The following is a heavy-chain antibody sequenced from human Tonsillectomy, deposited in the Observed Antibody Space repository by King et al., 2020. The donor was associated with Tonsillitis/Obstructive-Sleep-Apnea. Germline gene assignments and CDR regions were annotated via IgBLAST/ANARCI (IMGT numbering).Heavy chain of an antibody. D-gene: IGHD6-19*01. Sequence: VQLVESGGGVVRPGGSLRLSCAASGFTFDNHGMSWVRQAPGKGLEWVSGINWNGGSTRYADSVKGRFTISRDNAKNSLYLQMNSLRAEDTALYHCARGHSSGWTTLDHWGQGTLVTVSS. CDR3: ARGHSSGWTTLDH. V-gene: IGHV3-20*01. CDR2: INWNGGST. CDR1: GFTFDNHG. J-gene: IGHJ4*02.